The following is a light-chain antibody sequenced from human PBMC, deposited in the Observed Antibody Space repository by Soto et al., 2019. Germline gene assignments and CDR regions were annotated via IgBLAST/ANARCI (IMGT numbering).Light chain of an antibody. J-gene: IGKJ3*01. CDR2: SAS. CDR1: QSINNNY. CDR3: QQYGNPLFT. V-gene: IGKV3-20*01. Sequence: EIVLTQSPGTLSLSPGERATLSCRASQSINNNYLAWYQQKRGQAPRLLIYSASSRATGIPDKFSGSGSGAYFTLTIRRMETEDFAVYYCQQYGNPLFTFGPGTKVDTK.